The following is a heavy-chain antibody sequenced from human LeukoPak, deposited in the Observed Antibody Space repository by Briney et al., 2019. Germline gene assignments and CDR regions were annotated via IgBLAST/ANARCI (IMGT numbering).Heavy chain of an antibody. CDR1: GGTFSSYP. CDR3: ARARSGPYGSGSLDAFDI. V-gene: IGHV1-69*06. Sequence: GASVKVSCKASGGTFSSYPISWVRQAPGQGLEWMGGIIPMFDTADFAQKFQGRVTITADTSTSTAYVQLSSLRSEDTAVYYCARARSGPYGSGSLDAFDIWGQGTMVTVSS. J-gene: IGHJ3*02. D-gene: IGHD3-10*01. CDR2: IIPMFDTA.